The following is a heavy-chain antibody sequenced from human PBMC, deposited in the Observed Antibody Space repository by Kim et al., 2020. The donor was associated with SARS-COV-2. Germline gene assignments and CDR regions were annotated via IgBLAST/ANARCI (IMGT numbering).Heavy chain of an antibody. CDR2: INHSGST. CDR1: SGSFSDFY. D-gene: IGHD1-1*01. Sequence: SETLSLTCAVYSGSFSDFYWSWIRQPPGKGLEWMGEINHSGSTNYNQSLKSRITISVDTSNNQFSQKLSSVTAADTAVYYCARAPVQRLGPEWFDPWGQGTLVTVSS. V-gene: IGHV4-34*01. CDR3: ARAPVQRLGPEWFDP. J-gene: IGHJ5*02.